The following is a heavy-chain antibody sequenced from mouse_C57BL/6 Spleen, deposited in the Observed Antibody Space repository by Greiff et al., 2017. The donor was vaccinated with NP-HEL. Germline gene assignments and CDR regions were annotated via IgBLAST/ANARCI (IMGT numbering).Heavy chain of an antibody. J-gene: IGHJ3*01. CDR2: INPNNGGT. CDR3: ARSSGYVPFAY. D-gene: IGHD3-2*02. Sequence: VQLQQSGPELVKPGASVKISCKASGYTFTDYYMNWVKQSHGKSLEWIGDINPNNGGTSYNQKFKGKATLTVDKSSSTAYMELRSLTSEDSAVYYCARSSGYVPFAYWGQGTLVTVSA. V-gene: IGHV1-26*01. CDR1: GYTFTDYY.